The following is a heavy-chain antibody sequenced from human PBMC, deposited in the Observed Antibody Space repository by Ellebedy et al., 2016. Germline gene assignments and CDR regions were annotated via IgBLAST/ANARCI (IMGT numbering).Heavy chain of an antibody. Sequence: GESLKISCAASGFTFSSYGMHWVRQAPGKGLEWVAVISYDGSNKYYADSVKGRFTISRDNSKNTLYLQMNSLRAEDTAVYYCAKDSSSSWRVNYFDYWGQGTLVTVSS. CDR3: AKDSSSSWRVNYFDY. CDR1: GFTFSSYG. V-gene: IGHV3-30*18. D-gene: IGHD6-6*01. CDR2: ISYDGSNK. J-gene: IGHJ4*02.